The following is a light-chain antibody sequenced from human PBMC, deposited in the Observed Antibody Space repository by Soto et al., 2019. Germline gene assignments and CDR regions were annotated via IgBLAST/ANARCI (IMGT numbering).Light chain of an antibody. J-gene: IGLJ1*01. V-gene: IGLV2-14*01. Sequence: QSALTQPASVSRSPGQSITISCTGTSSDIGGYNYVSWYQQHPGKAPKLMLYEVSNRPSGVSNRFSGFKSGNTASLTITGLQAEDEAYYYCNSYTSSSTLYVFGTGTKLTFL. CDR1: SSDIGGYNY. CDR3: NSYTSSSTLYV. CDR2: EVS.